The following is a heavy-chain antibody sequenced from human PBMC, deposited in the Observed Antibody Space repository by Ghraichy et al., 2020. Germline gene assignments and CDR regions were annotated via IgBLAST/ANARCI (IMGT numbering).Heavy chain of an antibody. CDR2: IYYSGST. Sequence: SETLSLTCTVSGGSVSSGSYYWSWIRQPPGKGLEWIGYIYYSGSTNYNTSLKSRVTISVDTSKNQFSLKLSSVTAADTAVYYCAREDYYDSSGYYVWGQGTLVTVSS. V-gene: IGHV4-61*01. CDR3: AREDYYDSSGYYV. J-gene: IGHJ4*02. CDR1: GGSVSSGSYY. D-gene: IGHD3-22*01.